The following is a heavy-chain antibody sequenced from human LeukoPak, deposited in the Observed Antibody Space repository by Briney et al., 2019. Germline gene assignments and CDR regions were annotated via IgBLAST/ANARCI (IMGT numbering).Heavy chain of an antibody. Sequence: GGSLKISCKGSGYSFTSYWIGWVRQMPGKCLEWMGIIYPGDSDTRYSPSFQGQVTISADKSISTAYLQWSSLKASDTAMYYCARHAPYYYDSNFDYWGQGTLVTVSS. CDR3: ARHAPYYYDSNFDY. J-gene: IGHJ4*02. CDR2: IYPGDSDT. D-gene: IGHD3-22*01. CDR1: GYSFTSYW. V-gene: IGHV5-51*01.